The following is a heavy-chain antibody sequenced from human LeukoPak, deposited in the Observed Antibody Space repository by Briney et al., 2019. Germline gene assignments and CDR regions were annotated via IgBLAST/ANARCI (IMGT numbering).Heavy chain of an antibody. CDR1: GFTFSSYA. J-gene: IGHJ6*02. CDR2: IWYDGSNK. CDR3: ARDLYDFWSGYYYYYYGMDV. D-gene: IGHD3-3*01. Sequence: PGRSLRLSCAASGFTFSSYAMHWVRQAPGKGLEWVAVIWYDGSNKYYADSVKGRFTISRDNSKNTLYLQMNSLRAEDTAVYYCARDLYDFWSGYYYYYYGMDVWGQGTTVTVSS. V-gene: IGHV3-33*08.